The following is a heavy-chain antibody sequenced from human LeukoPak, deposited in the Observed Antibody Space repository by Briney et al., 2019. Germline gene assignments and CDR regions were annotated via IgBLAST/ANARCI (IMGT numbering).Heavy chain of an antibody. D-gene: IGHD3-3*01. V-gene: IGHV1-69*13. CDR2: IIPIFGTA. Sequence: ASVKVSCKASGGTFSSYAISWVRQAPGQGLEWMGGIIPIFGTANYAQKFQGRVTITADESTSTAYVELSSLRSEDTAVYYCARDINPTPHYDFWSGYFGYWGQGTLVTVSS. CDR3: ARDINPTPHYDFWSGYFGY. CDR1: GGTFSSYA. J-gene: IGHJ4*02.